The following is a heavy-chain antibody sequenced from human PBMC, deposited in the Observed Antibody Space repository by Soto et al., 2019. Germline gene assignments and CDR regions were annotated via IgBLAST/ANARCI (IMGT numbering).Heavy chain of an antibody. CDR3: ARDRCYDGTCYSASDS. CDR2: ISTTSFTI. V-gene: IGHV3-48*02. J-gene: IGHJ5*01. D-gene: IGHD2-15*01. CDR1: GFSFSTYN. Sequence: GGFLRLSCAASGFSFSTYNMDWVRQAPGKGPEWIAYISTTSFTIYYAESVKGRFTISRDNDRNSLYLEMNSLRDEDTAVYYCARDRCYDGTCYSASDSWGQGTLVTVSS.